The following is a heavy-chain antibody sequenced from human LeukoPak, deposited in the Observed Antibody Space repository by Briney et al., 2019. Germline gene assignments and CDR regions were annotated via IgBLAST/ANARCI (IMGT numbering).Heavy chain of an antibody. J-gene: IGHJ6*02. CDR1: GYTFTNYY. CDR2: INSNRGGT. V-gene: IGHV1-2*02. D-gene: IGHD6-13*01. Sequence: ASVKVSCKASGYTFTNYYIHWVRQAPGQGLEWMGWINSNRGGTNYAQKFQGRVTMTRDTSISTAYMELRRLRSDDTAVYYCARDFRITAAGTGYYYGMDVWGQGTTVTVSS. CDR3: ARDFRITAAGTGYYYGMDV.